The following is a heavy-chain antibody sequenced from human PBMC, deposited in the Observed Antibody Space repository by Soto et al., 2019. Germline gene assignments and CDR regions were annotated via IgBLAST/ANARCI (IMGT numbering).Heavy chain of an antibody. V-gene: IGHV5-51*01. J-gene: IGHJ6*02. D-gene: IGHD6-19*01. CDR2: IYPGDSDT. Sequence: GESLKISCKGSGYSFTTYWIGWVRQTPGKGLEWMGIIYPGDSDTRYSPSFQGQVTISADKSISTAYLQWSSLKASDTAMYYCARSRRGAYSSGWYSPSGYYNYGIDVWGQGTKVTAP. CDR1: GYSFTTYW. CDR3: ARSRRGAYSSGWYSPSGYYNYGIDV.